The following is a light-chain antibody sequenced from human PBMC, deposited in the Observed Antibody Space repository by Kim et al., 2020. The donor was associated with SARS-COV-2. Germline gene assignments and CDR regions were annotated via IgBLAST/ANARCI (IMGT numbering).Light chain of an antibody. J-gene: IGKJ4*01. Sequence: EIVLTQSPGTLSLSPGARATLSCRASQSVSSTYLAWYQQKPGQAPRLLIFGASSRATGIPDRFSGSGSGTDFTLTISRLEPEDFAVYYCHQYGSSLLTFGGGTKVDIK. V-gene: IGKV3-20*01. CDR1: QSVSSTY. CDR3: HQYGSSLLT. CDR2: GAS.